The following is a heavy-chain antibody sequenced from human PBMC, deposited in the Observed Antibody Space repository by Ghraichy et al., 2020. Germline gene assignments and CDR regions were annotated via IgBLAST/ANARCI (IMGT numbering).Heavy chain of an antibody. J-gene: IGHJ4*02. Sequence: ASVKVSCKASGYTFTSYGISWVRQAPGQGLEWMGWISAYNGNTNYAQKLQGRVTMTTDTSTSTAYMELRSLRSDDTAVYYCARDGYCSGGSCSPGFDYWGQGTLVTVSS. CDR2: ISAYNGNT. CDR3: ARDGYCSGGSCSPGFDY. CDR1: GYTFTSYG. D-gene: IGHD2-15*01. V-gene: IGHV1-18*01.